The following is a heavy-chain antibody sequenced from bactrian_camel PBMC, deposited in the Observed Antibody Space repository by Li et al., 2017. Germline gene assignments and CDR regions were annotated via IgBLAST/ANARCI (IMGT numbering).Heavy chain of an antibody. Sequence: DVQLVESGGGSVQPGGSLSLSCAVSGTTNSNYCMGWFRQVPGKEREGVAAIAPSTGSTYYDDSIKGRFTVSHVNSNNTMHLQMNSLKPEDTAVYYCAADRSGGCGRAYNDRSWVTYWGQGTQVTVS. CDR2: IAPSTGST. J-gene: IGHJ4*01. D-gene: IGHD1*01. CDR1: GTTNSNYC. V-gene: IGHV3S40*01. CDR3: AADRSGGCGRAYNDRSWVTY.